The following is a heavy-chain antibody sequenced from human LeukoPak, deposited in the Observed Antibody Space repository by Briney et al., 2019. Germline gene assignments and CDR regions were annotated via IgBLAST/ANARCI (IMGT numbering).Heavy chain of an antibody. V-gene: IGHV1-2*02. D-gene: IGHD2-2*01. J-gene: IGHJ6*02. CDR2: INANNGGT. Sequence: ASVKVSCKASGYTFSDYYMQWVRQAPGQGPEWMGWINANNGGTNYSQKFQGRVTMTRDTSISTAYMELSGLRSDDSAVYFCARDHCTSSGCYEDYYYGLDVWGQGTTVTVSS. CDR3: ARDHCTSSGCYEDYYYGLDV. CDR1: GYTFSDYY.